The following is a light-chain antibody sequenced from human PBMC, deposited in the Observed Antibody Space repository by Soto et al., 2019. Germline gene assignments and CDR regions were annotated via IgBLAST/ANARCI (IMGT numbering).Light chain of an antibody. J-gene: IGKJ5*01. Sequence: EIVMTQSPVTLSVSPGGRATLSCRASQSVSIKLAWYQQKPGQAPRLLIYDTSTRATGIPARFSGSGSGTEFTLTISSLQSEDFAVYYCQQYNNWPPITFGQGTRLEIK. CDR3: QQYNNWPPIT. CDR2: DTS. V-gene: IGKV3-15*01. CDR1: QSVSIK.